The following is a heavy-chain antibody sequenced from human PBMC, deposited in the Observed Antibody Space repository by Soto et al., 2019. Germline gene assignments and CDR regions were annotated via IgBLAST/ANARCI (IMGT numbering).Heavy chain of an antibody. CDR2: MNPNSGNT. V-gene: IGHV1-8*01. D-gene: IGHD6-19*01. CDR3: ARAPMRSGSGGGEDV. J-gene: IGHJ6*02. Sequence: ASVKVSCKASGYTFTSYDINWVRQATGQGLEWMGWMNPNSGNTGYAQKFQGRVTMTRNTSISTAYMELSSVTAADTAVYYCARAPMRSGSGGGEDVWGQGTTVTVSS. CDR1: GYTFTSYD.